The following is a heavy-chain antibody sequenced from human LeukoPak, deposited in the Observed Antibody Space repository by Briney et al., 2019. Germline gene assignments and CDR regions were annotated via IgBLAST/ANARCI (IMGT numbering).Heavy chain of an antibody. D-gene: IGHD1-26*01. CDR3: ARDGYSGSYGKGVDY. Sequence: PGGSLRLSCVASGFTFSTYSMNWVRQAPGKGLEWISSITSGGSYIYYADSVRGRLTISRDNAKNSLYLQMNSLRAEDTAVYYCARDGYSGSYGKGVDYWGQGTLVTVSS. V-gene: IGHV3-21*01. J-gene: IGHJ4*02. CDR2: ITSGGSYI. CDR1: GFTFSTYS.